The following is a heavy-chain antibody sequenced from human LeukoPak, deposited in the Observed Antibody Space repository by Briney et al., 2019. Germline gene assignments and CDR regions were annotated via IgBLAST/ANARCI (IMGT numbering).Heavy chain of an antibody. CDR1: GGSISNINYY. D-gene: IGHD6-6*01. J-gene: IGHJ5*02. Sequence: PSETLSLTCTVSGGSISNINYYWGWIRQPPGKGLEWIASIHYSGITSYTPSLKSRVTISVDTSKDQFSLKLTSVTAADTAVYYCARAGSSSSLSLHWFDPWGQGTLVTVSS. CDR2: IHYSGIT. V-gene: IGHV4-39*07. CDR3: ARAGSSSSLSLHWFDP.